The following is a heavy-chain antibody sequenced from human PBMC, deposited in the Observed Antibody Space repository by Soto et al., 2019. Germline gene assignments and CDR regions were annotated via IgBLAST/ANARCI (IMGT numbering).Heavy chain of an antibody. D-gene: IGHD6-6*01. CDR1: GYTFTTYG. CDR2: ISAYNGNT. J-gene: IGHJ5*02. V-gene: IGHV1-18*01. CDR3: ARDLIAARPGWFDP. Sequence: ASVKVSCKASGYTFTTYGISWVRQAPGQNLEWMGWISAYNGNTNYAQKLQGRVTMTTDTSTSTAYMELRSLRSDDTAVYYCARDLIAARPGWFDPWGQGTLVTV.